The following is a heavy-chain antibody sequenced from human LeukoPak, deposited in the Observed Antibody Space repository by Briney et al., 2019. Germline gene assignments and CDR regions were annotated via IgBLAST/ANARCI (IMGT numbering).Heavy chain of an antibody. CDR2: IWYDGSNK. CDR1: GFTFSSYG. D-gene: IGHD2-2*01. Sequence: GRSLRLSCVASGFTFSSYGMHWVGQAPGKGLEWVAVIWYDGSNKNCADSVKGRFTISRDNSKNTLYLQMNSLRAEDTAVYYCAKDSNESLDYWGQGTLVTVSS. V-gene: IGHV3-33*06. CDR3: AKDSNESLDY. J-gene: IGHJ4*02.